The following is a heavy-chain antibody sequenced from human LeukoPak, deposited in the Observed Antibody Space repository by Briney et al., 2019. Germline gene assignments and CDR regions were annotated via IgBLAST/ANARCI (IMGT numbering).Heavy chain of an antibody. J-gene: IGHJ4*02. CDR3: ARLXPPXVXXXXTMDY. CDR1: GFSFTSYW. D-gene: IGHD5-12*01. CDR2: IYPGDSDT. V-gene: IGHV5-51*01. Sequence: GGSLRLSCAASGFSFTSYWIGWVRQMPGKGLEWMGIIYPGDSDTRYSPSFQGQVTISADKSISTAYLQWSSLKASDTAMYYCARLXPPXVXXXXTMDYWGQGXLVTVS.